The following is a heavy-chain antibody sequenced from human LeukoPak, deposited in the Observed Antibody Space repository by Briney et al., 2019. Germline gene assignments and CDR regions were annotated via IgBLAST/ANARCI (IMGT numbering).Heavy chain of an antibody. CDR2: ISSSSSYI. J-gene: IGHJ4*02. CDR3: ARGALWFGELLPYYFDY. V-gene: IGHV3-21*01. D-gene: IGHD3-10*01. CDR1: GFTFSSYS. Sequence: GGSLRLPCAASGFTFSSYSMNWVRQAPGKGLEWVSSISSSSSYIYYADSVKGRFTISRDNAKNSLYLQMNSLRAEDTAVYYCARGALWFGELLPYYFDYWGQGTLVTVSS.